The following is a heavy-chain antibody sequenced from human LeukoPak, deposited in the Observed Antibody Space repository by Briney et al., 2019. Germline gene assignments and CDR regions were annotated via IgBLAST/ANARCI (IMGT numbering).Heavy chain of an antibody. V-gene: IGHV1-2*02. CDR2: INPNSGGT. CDR1: GYTFTGYY. D-gene: IGHD3-10*01. J-gene: IGHJ4*02. CDR3: ARDGSGSLGSGCPDY. Sequence: ASVKVSCKASGYTFTGYYMHWVRQAPGQGLEWMGWINPNSGGTNYAQKFQGRVTMTRDTSISTAYMELSRLRSDDTAVYYCARDGSGSLGSGCPDYWGQGTLVTVSS.